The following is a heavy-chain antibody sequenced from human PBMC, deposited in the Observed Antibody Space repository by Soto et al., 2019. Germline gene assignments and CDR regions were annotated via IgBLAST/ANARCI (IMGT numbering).Heavy chain of an antibody. CDR1: GFTFDDYA. CDR3: AKDIAVEGTWWFDP. D-gene: IGHD6-19*01. V-gene: IGHV3-9*01. Sequence: EVQLVESGGGLVQPGRSLRLSCAASGFTFDDYAMHWVRQAPGKGLEWVSGISWNSGSIGYADSVKGRFTISRDNAKNSLYLQRNSLRAEDTAVYYCAKDIAVEGTWWFDPWGQGTLVTVSS. CDR2: ISWNSGSI. J-gene: IGHJ5*02.